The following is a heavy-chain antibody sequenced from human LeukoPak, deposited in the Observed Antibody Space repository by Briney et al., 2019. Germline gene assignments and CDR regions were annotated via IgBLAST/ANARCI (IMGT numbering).Heavy chain of an antibody. CDR1: GYSFTSYW. D-gene: IGHD3-22*01. CDR3: ARPNSSGSYDTFQR. V-gene: IGHV5-51*01. CDR2: IYPGDSDT. Sequence: AESLQTSFKGSGYSFTSYWIAWVRQMPGKGLEWMGIIYPGDSDTRYSPSFQGQVTSSADKSISTAYLQWSSLEASDSAMYYCARPNSSGSYDTFQRWGQAPIVTVSS. J-gene: IGHJ3*02.